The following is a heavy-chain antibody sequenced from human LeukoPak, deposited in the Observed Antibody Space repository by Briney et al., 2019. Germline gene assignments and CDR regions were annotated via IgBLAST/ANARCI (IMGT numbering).Heavy chain of an antibody. CDR1: GFTFSSYG. CDR2: IWYDGSNK. J-gene: IGHJ4*02. Sequence: QPGRSLRFSCAASGFTFSSYGMHWVRQAPGKGLEWVAVIWYDGSNKYYADSVKGRFTISRDNARNSLYLQMNNLRGEDTAIYYCARDAGNSGYGCDLWGQGTLVTVSS. CDR3: ARDAGNSGYGCDL. D-gene: IGHD5-12*01. V-gene: IGHV3-33*01.